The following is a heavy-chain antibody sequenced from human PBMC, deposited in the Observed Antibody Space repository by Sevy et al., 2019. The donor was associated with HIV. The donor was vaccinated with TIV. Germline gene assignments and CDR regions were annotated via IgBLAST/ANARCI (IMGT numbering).Heavy chain of an antibody. D-gene: IGHD3-10*01. Sequence: GGSLRLSCAASGFTVSSNYMNWVRQAPGKGLEWVSIIYSGGTTYYADSVKGRFTNSRDTSKNTLYLQINSLSAEDTAVYYCAVGGPLGSGSLQYWGQGTLVTVSS. J-gene: IGHJ4*02. V-gene: IGHV3-53*01. CDR2: IYSGGTT. CDR1: GFTVSSNY. CDR3: AVGGPLGSGSLQY.